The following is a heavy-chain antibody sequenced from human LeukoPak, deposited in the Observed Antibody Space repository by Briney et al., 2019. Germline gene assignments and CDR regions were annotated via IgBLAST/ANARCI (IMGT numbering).Heavy chain of an antibody. V-gene: IGHV1-46*01. D-gene: IGHD5-12*01. CDR2: INPSGGST. Sequence: GASVKVSCKASGYTFTSYGISWVRQAPGQGLEWMGIINPSGGSTSYAQKFQGRVTMTRDTSTSTVYMELSSLRSEDTAVYYCARDRGSIYYYGMDVWGQGTTVTVSS. CDR1: GYTFTSYG. CDR3: ARDRGSIYYYGMDV. J-gene: IGHJ6*02.